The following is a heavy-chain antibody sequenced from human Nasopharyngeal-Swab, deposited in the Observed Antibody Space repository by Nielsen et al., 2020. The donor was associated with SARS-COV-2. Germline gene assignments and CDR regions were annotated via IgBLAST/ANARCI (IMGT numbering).Heavy chain of an antibody. CDR2: IYYSGST. CDR3: ARDGYSSIYWFDP. CDR1: GCSISSSSYY. D-gene: IGHD6-13*01. Sequence: SETLSLPCPVSGCSISSSSYYWGWIRQPPGKGLEWIGSIYYSGSTYYNPSLKSRVTISVDTSKNQFSLKLSSVTAADTAVYYCARDGYSSIYWFDPWGQGTLVTVSS. J-gene: IGHJ5*02. V-gene: IGHV4-39*07.